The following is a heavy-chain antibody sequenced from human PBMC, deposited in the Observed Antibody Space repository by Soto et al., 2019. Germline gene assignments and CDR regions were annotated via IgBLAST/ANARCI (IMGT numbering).Heavy chain of an antibody. V-gene: IGHV3-48*01. CDR1: GCTFSSYA. Sequence: GGSLRLSCAASGCTFSSYAMSWVSQAPGKGLEWVSYISSSSGSIYYADSVKGRFTISRDNAKNSLYLQMNSLRAEDTAVYYCARDRALGCSSTSCYGRYYFDYWGQGTLVTV. D-gene: IGHD2-2*01. CDR3: ARDRALGCSSTSCYGRYYFDY. CDR2: ISSSSGSI. J-gene: IGHJ4*02.